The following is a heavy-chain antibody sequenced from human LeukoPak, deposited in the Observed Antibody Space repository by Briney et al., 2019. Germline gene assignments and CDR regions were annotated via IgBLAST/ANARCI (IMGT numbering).Heavy chain of an antibody. D-gene: IGHD6-13*01. CDR2: ISSSSSYI. Sequence: GGSLRLSCAASGFTFSSYSMNWVRQAPGKGLEWVSSISSSSSYIYYADSVKGRFTISRDNAKNSLYLQMNSLRAEDTAVYYCAREPGYSSSWYFSPDYWGQGTLVTVSS. V-gene: IGHV3-21*01. CDR3: AREPGYSSSWYFSPDY. CDR1: GFTFSSYS. J-gene: IGHJ4*02.